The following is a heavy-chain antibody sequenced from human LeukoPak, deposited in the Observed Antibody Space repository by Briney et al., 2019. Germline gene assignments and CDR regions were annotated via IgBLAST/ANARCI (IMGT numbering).Heavy chain of an antibody. CDR3: TTDRPLPSGYYPIDY. Sequence: PGGSLRLSCAASGFTFSNAWMSWVRQAPGKGLEWAGRIKSKTDGGTTDYAAPVKGRFTISRDDSKNTLYLQMNSLKTEDTAVYYCTTDRPLPSGYYPIDYWGQGTLVTVSS. V-gene: IGHV3-15*01. J-gene: IGHJ4*02. CDR2: IKSKTDGGTT. CDR1: GFTFSNAW. D-gene: IGHD3-22*01.